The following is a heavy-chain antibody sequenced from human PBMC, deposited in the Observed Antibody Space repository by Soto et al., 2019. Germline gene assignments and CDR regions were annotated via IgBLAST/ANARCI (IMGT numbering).Heavy chain of an antibody. Sequence: SETLSLTCTVSGAPINDYHWVWIRQTPGKGLEWIGYIYYSGSTYYNPSLKSRVTISVDTSKNQFSLKLSSVTAADTAVYYCASSSILWWCPRQNGGWFEPWGQGTLVTVSS. V-gene: IGHV4-59*12. CDR2: IYYSGST. CDR1: GAPINDYH. CDR3: ASSSILWWCPRQNGGWFEP. D-gene: IGHD2-21*01. J-gene: IGHJ5*02.